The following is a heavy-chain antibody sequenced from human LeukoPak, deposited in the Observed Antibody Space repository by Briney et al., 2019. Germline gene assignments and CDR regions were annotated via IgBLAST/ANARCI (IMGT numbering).Heavy chain of an antibody. Sequence: ASVKVSCKVSGYTLTELSMHWVRQAPGKGLEWMGGFDPEDGETIYAQKFQGRVTMTEDTSTDTAYMELSSLRAEDTAVYYCARVPGYSSSHYFDYWGQGTLVTVSS. CDR2: FDPEDGET. CDR1: GYTLTELS. V-gene: IGHV1-24*01. J-gene: IGHJ4*02. CDR3: ARVPGYSSSHYFDY. D-gene: IGHD6-13*01.